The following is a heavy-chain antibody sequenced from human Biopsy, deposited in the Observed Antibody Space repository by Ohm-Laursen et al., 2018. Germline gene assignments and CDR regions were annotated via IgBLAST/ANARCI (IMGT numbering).Heavy chain of an antibody. V-gene: IGHV4-61*01. CDR1: GDSVSSGSFY. J-gene: IGHJ4*02. D-gene: IGHD6-19*01. Sequence: GTLSLTCIVSGDSVSSGSFYWTWIRQPPGQGLEYIGYIYDRGSTANYNPSLESRVTMPVDMPKNQFSLKLSSVTAADTATYYCARGMRSSGWPYFDSWGQGTLVTVSS. CDR2: IYDRGSTA. CDR3: ARGMRSSGWPYFDS.